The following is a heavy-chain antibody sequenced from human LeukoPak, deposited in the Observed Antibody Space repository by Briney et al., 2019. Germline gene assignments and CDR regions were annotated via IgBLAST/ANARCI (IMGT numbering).Heavy chain of an antibody. CDR3: ARDRSDSFDSTGYFPEYYFDY. J-gene: IGHJ4*02. D-gene: IGHD3-22*01. V-gene: IGHV3-33*01. Sequence: GGSLRLSCAASGFTFSYFGMHWVRQAPGKGLEWVALIWYDGSNKYYADSVKGRFTISRDNSNNTLYLQINSLRVEDTAVYYCARDRSDSFDSTGYFPEYYFDYWGQGTLVTVSS. CDR2: IWYDGSNK. CDR1: GFTFSYFG.